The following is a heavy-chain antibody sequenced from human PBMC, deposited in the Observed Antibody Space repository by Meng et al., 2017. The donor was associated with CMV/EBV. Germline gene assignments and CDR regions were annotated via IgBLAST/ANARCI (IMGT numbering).Heavy chain of an antibody. V-gene: IGHV4-30-4*08. Sequence: QGQWQESGPGLVKPSQTLSLTGTVSGGSISSGDYYWSWIRQPPGKGLEWIGYIYYSGSTYYNPSLKSRVTISVDTSKNQFSLKLSSVTAADTAVYYCARVGRTSCYDYWGQGTLVTVSS. CDR2: IYYSGST. D-gene: IGHD2-2*01. CDR1: GGSISSGDYY. CDR3: ARVGRTSCYDY. J-gene: IGHJ4*02.